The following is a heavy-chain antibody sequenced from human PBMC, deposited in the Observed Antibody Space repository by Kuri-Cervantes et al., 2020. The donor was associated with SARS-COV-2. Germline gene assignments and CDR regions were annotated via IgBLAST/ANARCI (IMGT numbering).Heavy chain of an antibody. CDR1: GFTFSSYA. CDR3: AKAGGSYSAEYFQH. V-gene: IGHV3-23*03. Sequence: GESLKISCAASGFTFSSYAMSWVRQAPGKGLEWVSVIYSGGSSTYYADSVKGRFTISRDNSKNTLYLQMNSLRAEDTAVYYCAKAGGSYSAEYFQHWGQGTLVTVSS. CDR2: IYSGGSST. J-gene: IGHJ1*01. D-gene: IGHD1-26*01.